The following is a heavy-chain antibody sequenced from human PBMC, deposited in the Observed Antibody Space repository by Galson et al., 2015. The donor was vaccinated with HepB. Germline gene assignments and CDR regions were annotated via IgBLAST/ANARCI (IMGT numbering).Heavy chain of an antibody. CDR2: INNRGST. CDR3: AEEDNYDSSGYYFVYGAFNM. Sequence: SETLSLTCSVSGGSISSSSYYWGWIRQPPGKGLEWIGTINNRGSTYYNPSLKSRVTISRDTSKNQFSLRLSSVAAADTAVYYCAEEDNYDSSGYYFVYGAFNMWGQGTTVTVSS. V-gene: IGHV4-39*01. J-gene: IGHJ3*02. D-gene: IGHD3-22*01. CDR1: GGSISSSSYY.